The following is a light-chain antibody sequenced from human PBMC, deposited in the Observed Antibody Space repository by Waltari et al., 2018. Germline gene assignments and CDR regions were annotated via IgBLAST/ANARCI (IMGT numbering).Light chain of an antibody. CDR3: QNHERLPAV. CDR2: GAT. V-gene: IGKV3-20*01. CDR1: QSVSRY. Sequence: EIVLTQSPGTLSLSPGERATLSCRASQSVSRYLAWYQQKPGQAPRLLIYGATSRAPGIPDRFSGSGSGTDFSLTSSRLEPEDFAVYYCQNHERLPAVFGQGTKVEIK. J-gene: IGKJ1*01.